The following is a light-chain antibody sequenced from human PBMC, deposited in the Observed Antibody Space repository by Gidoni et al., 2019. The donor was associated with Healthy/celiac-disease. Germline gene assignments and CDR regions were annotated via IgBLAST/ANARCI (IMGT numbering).Light chain of an antibody. Sequence: QPVRTQPPSASGTPGRRVTISCSGSSSNTGSNTVNWYQQLPGTAPKLLIYINNQRPSGVPDRFSGSKSGTSASLAISGLQSEDEADYYCAAWDDSLNGVVFGGGTKLTVL. CDR1: SSNTGSNT. CDR2: INN. J-gene: IGLJ2*01. CDR3: AAWDDSLNGVV. V-gene: IGLV1-44*01.